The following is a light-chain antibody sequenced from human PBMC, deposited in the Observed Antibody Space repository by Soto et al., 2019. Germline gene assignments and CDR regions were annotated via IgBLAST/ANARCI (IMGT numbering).Light chain of an antibody. V-gene: IGKV4-1*01. CDR1: QSVLYSSNNKNY. CDR2: WAS. J-gene: IGKJ4*01. Sequence: EIVMTQSPDSLAVSLGERATINFKSSQSVLYSSNNKNYLAWYQQKPGQPPKLLIYWASTRESGVPDRFSGSGSGTDFTLTISSLQAEDVAVYYCQQYYSTPPTFGGGTKVDIK. CDR3: QQYYSTPPT.